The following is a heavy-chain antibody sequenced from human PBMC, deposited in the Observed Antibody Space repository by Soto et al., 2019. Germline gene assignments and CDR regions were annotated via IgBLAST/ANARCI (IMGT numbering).Heavy chain of an antibody. CDR1: EGTFSSYS. CDR2: IIPVMRTA. V-gene: IGHV1-69*06. Sequence: QEELVQSGAEVKKPGSSVNVSCRTSEGTFSSYSITWLRQAPGQRREWMGEIIPVMRTANYAQKFQDRVTITGDRSTSTVYMALSSLISDDTAVYYCARDPVDLFGYLDVWGQGTTVTVSS. CDR3: ARDPVDLFGYLDV. J-gene: IGHJ6*02. D-gene: IGHD2-21*01.